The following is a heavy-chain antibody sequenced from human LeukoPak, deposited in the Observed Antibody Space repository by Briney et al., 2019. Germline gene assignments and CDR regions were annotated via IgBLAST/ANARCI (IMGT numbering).Heavy chain of an antibody. CDR3: ASAMRIAATGTFYFDY. Sequence: SQTLSLTCAISGDSVSTNSATWNWIRQSPSGGLEWLGRTYYGSKWYNDYAVSVKSRITINPDTSKNQFSLHLNSVTPEDTAVYYCASAMRIAATGTFYFDYWGQGTLVTVSS. CDR2: TYYGSKWYN. V-gene: IGHV6-1*01. D-gene: IGHD1/OR15-1a*01. CDR1: GDSVSTNSAT. J-gene: IGHJ4*02.